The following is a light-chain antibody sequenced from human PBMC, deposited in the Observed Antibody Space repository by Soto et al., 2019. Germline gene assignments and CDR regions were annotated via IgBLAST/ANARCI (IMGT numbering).Light chain of an antibody. CDR1: QSVSSTY. V-gene: IGKV3-20*01. J-gene: IGKJ3*01. CDR2: GAS. Sequence: EIVLTQSPGTLSLSPGERATLSCRASQSVSSTYLAWYQQKPGQAPRLLTHGASSRATGIPDRFNGSGSGTDFTLTISRLEPEDFAVYYCQQYGSSPPFTFGPGTKVDIK. CDR3: QQYGSSPPFT.